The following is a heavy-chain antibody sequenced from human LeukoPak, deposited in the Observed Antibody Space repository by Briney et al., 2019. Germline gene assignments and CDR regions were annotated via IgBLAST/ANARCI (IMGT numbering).Heavy chain of an antibody. Sequence: SQTLSLTCTVSGGSISSGDYYWSWIRQPPGKGLEWIGYIYYSGSTYYNPSLKSRVTISVDTSKNQFSLRLSSVTAADTAVYYCARGRGAAAPKPPKHWGQGTLVTVSS. CDR2: IYYSGST. J-gene: IGHJ1*01. V-gene: IGHV4-30-4*08. CDR1: GGSISSGDYY. CDR3: ARGRGAAAPKPPKH. D-gene: IGHD6-13*01.